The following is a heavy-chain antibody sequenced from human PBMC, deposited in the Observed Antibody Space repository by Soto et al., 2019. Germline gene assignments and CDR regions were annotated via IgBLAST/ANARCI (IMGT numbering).Heavy chain of an antibody. Sequence: QVQLQESGPGLVKPSETLSLTCTVSGGSMSTSSYYWSWIRQHPGKGPEWIGYIYYSGTTFYNPSLMSRATISVDTSKNQFSLKMTSVPAADPAIYYCARHVSAVGRRGYFDFWGLGTRVTVSS. D-gene: IGHD5-18*01. J-gene: IGHJ4*02. V-gene: IGHV4-31*03. CDR3: ARHVSAVGRRGYFDF. CDR2: IYYSGTT. CDR1: GGSMSTSSYY.